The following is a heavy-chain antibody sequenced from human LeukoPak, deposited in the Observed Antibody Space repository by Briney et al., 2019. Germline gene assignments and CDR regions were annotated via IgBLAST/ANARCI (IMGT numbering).Heavy chain of an antibody. J-gene: IGHJ4*02. Sequence: GGSLRLSCAASGFTLSSYGLHWVRQAPGKGLEGGTVISYDGSNKYYADSVKGRFTISRDNSKNTLYLQMNSLRAEDTAVYYCAKEHRDGYSYGQGLDYWGQGTLVTVSS. V-gene: IGHV3-30*18. CDR1: GFTLSSYG. D-gene: IGHD5-18*01. CDR3: AKEHRDGYSYGQGLDY. CDR2: ISYDGSNK.